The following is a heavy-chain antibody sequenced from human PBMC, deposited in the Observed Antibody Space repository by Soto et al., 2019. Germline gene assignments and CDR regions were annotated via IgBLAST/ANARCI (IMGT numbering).Heavy chain of an antibody. D-gene: IGHD3-10*01. V-gene: IGHV3-11*01. J-gene: IGHJ6*02. CDR2: ISIGGTPI. CDR1: GFTFSDYY. Sequence: QVQLVESGGGLVKPGGSLRLSCEASGFTFSDYYMSWIRQVPGKGLEWVSYISIGGTPIYYADSVKGRFTISRHNAQNSLYLHMTSLTAEDTALYYCVRGPEELVYYNSIDVWGQGTTVTVS. CDR3: VRGPEELVYYNSIDV.